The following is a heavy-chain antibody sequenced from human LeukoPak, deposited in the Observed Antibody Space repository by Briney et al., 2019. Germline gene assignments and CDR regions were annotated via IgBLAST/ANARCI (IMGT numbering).Heavy chain of an antibody. Sequence: PSETLPLTCTVSGGSISSSYWSWIRQPPGKGLEWIGEINHSGSTNYNPSLKSRVTISVDTSKNQFSLKLSSVTAADAAVYYCARGRRYCSSTSCAKPNYFDYWGQGTLVTVSS. CDR2: INHSGST. CDR1: GGSISSSY. V-gene: IGHV4-34*01. CDR3: ARGRRYCSSTSCAKPNYFDY. J-gene: IGHJ4*02. D-gene: IGHD2-2*01.